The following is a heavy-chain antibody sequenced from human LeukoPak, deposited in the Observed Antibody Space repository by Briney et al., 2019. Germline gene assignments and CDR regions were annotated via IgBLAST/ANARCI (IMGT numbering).Heavy chain of an antibody. J-gene: IGHJ4*02. CDR3: AKDLDFLTATFDY. CDR2: ISGSGGST. Sequence: GSLRLSCAASGFTFSSYAMSWVRQAPGKGLEWVSAISGSGGSTYYADSVKGRFTISRDNSKNTLYLQMNSLRAEGTAVYYCAKDLDFLTATFDYWGQGTLVTVSS. CDR1: GFTFSSYA. V-gene: IGHV3-23*01. D-gene: IGHD3-9*01.